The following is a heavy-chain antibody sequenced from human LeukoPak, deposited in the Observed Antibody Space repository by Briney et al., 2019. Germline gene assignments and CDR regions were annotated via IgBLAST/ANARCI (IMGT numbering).Heavy chain of an antibody. J-gene: IGHJ4*02. D-gene: IGHD5-24*01. CDR1: GYTFTGYY. V-gene: IGHV1-2*02. Sequence: ASVKVSCKASGYTFTGYYMHWVRQAPGQGLEWMGWINPNSGGTNCAQKFQGRVTMTRDTSISTAYMELSRLRSDDTAVYYCAGSEEMATISNVVAEEMNTLSYWGQGTLVTVSS. CDR2: INPNSGGT. CDR3: AGSEEMATISNVVAEEMNTLSY.